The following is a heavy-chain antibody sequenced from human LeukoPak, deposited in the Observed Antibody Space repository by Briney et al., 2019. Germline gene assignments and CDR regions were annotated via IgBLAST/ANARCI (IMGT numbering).Heavy chain of an antibody. CDR3: AIMNRTYDYVWGSYRDWFDP. CDR1: GYTFTGYY. J-gene: IGHJ5*02. Sequence: GASVKVSCKASGYTFTGYYMHWVRQAPGQGLEWMGWINPNSGGTNYAQKFQGRVTMTRDTSISTAYMELSRLRSDDTAVYYCAIMNRTYDYVWGSYRDWFDPWGQGTLVTVSS. D-gene: IGHD3-16*01. V-gene: IGHV1-2*02. CDR2: INPNSGGT.